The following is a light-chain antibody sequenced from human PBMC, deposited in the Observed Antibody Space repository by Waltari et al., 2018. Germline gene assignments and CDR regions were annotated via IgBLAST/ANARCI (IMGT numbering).Light chain of an antibody. V-gene: IGLV4-69*01. CDR3: QTGGHGTWV. CDR1: RGPSSNS. Sequence: QLVVTQSPSASAPLGASVTHTCTQTRGPSSNSNAGLHQRPEKGPRYLMKVNSDGSHSKGDEIPDRFSGSSSGAERYLTISSLQSDDEADYYCQTGGHGTWVFGGGTKLTVL. J-gene: IGLJ3*02. CDR2: VNSDGSH.